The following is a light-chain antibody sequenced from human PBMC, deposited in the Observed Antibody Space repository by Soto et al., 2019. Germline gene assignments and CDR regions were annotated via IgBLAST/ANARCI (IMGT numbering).Light chain of an antibody. CDR1: ERISSNF. V-gene: IGKV3-20*01. Sequence: VLTQPPGTLSLSPGERATLSCRASERISSNFLAWDQQRPGQAPRLLIYGASTRACGIPDRFSGSGSGTDFAITISRLEPGDYAVYYCRQYGASPFTFGAGTTVEIK. CDR3: RQYGASPFT. CDR2: GAS. J-gene: IGKJ3*01.